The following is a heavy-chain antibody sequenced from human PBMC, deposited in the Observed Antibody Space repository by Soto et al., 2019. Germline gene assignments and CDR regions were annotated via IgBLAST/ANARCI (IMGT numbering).Heavy chain of an antibody. CDR2: INPNSGGT. CDR3: ARGVTIVRGVIKDYYYGMDV. CDR1: GYTFTGYY. D-gene: IGHD3-10*01. Sequence: ASVKVSCKASGYTFTGYYMHWVRQAPGQGLEWMGWINPNSGGTNYAQKFQGWVTMTRDTSISTAYMELSRLRSDDTAVYYCARGVTIVRGVIKDYYYGMDVWGQGTTVTVSS. J-gene: IGHJ6*02. V-gene: IGHV1-2*04.